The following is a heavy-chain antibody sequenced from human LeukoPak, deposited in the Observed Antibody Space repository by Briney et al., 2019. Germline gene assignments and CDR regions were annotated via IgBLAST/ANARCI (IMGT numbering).Heavy chain of an antibody. J-gene: IGHJ3*02. D-gene: IGHD2-2*01. CDR3: AREAGYCSSTSCLGHAFDI. CDR1: GGTFTSYA. V-gene: IGHV1-69*13. Sequence: SVKVSCKASGGTFTSYAISWVRQAPGQGLEWMGGIIPIFGIANYAQKFQGRVTITADESTSTAYMELSSLRSEDTAVYYCAREAGYCSSTSCLGHAFDIWGQGTMVTVSS. CDR2: IIPIFGIA.